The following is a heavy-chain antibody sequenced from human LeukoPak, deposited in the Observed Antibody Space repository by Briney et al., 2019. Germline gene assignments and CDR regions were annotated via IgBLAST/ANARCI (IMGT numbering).Heavy chain of an antibody. CDR3: VGGSGSYYYYYYGMDV. J-gene: IGHJ6*04. CDR1: GFTFSSYG. D-gene: IGHD3-10*01. Sequence: GGSLRLSCAASGFTFSSYGMHWVRQAPGKGLEWVAVISYGGSNKYYADSVKGRFTISRDNSKNTLYLQVNSLRAEDTAVYYCVGGSGSYYYYYYGMDVWGKGTTVTVSS. V-gene: IGHV3-30*03. CDR2: ISYGGSNK.